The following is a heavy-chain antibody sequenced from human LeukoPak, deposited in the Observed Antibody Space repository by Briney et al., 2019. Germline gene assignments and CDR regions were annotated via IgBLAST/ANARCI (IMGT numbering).Heavy chain of an antibody. J-gene: IGHJ6*02. D-gene: IGHD3-10*01. CDR3: AKGVLWFGNYYYYGMDV. CDR2: ISGSGVST. V-gene: IGHV3-23*01. CDR1: GFTFSSYG. Sequence: PGGSLRLSCAASGFTFSSYGIHWVRQAPGKGLEWVSAISGSGVSTYYADSVKGRFTISRDNSKNTLHLQMNSLRAEDTAVYYCAKGVLWFGNYYYYGMDVWGQGTTVTVSS.